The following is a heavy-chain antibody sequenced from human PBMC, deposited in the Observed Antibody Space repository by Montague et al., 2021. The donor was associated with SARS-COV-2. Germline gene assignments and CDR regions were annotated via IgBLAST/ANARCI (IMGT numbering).Heavy chain of an antibody. V-gene: IGHV4-31*03. D-gene: IGHD1-14*01. CDR1: GDSISSANYY. J-gene: IGHJ3*02. Sequence: SQTLSLTCTVPGDSISSANYYWSWIRQNPGKGLEWIGYIYYTGGTHYNPSLESRLTMSIDTSKSQFSLRLSSVTAADTAVYYCARGNITPSGFDIWGQGTVVTVSS. CDR2: IYYTGGT. CDR3: ARGNITPSGFDI.